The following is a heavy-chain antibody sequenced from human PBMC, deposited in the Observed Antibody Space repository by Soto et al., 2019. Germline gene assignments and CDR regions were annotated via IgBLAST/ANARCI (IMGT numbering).Heavy chain of an antibody. J-gene: IGHJ6*03. CDR3: GRSTGTMRHQYYYYFIDV. D-gene: IGHD1-7*01. Sequence: SLSRSLTWIASAGTISSYYWSCIRQPPGKGLEWIGYIYYSGSTNYNASLNSRVTISGDTASNQFSLKLSSVTAAEAAVYYRGRSTGTMRHQYYYYFIDVSREGPTVTV. V-gene: IGHV4-59*01. CDR2: IYYSGST. CDR1: AGTISSYY.